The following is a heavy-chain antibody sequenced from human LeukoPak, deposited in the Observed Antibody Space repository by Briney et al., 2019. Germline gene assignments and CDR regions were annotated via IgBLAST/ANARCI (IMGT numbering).Heavy chain of an antibody. D-gene: IGHD3-9*01. CDR2: ISWNSGSI. V-gene: IGHV3-9*01. CDR1: GFTFYDYA. Sequence: PGGSLRLSCAASGFTFYDYAMHWVRQAPGKGLEWVSGISWNSGSIGYADSVKGRFTISRDNAKNSLYLQMNSLRAEDTALYYCAKENYDILTGYKGYGMDVWGQGTTVTVSS. CDR3: AKENYDILTGYKGYGMDV. J-gene: IGHJ6*02.